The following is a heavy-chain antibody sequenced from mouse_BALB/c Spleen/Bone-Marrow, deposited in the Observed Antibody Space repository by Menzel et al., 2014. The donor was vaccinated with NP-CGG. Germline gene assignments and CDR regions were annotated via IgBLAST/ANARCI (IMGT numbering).Heavy chain of an antibody. Sequence: VQLLESGAELVRPGASVRLSCKASGYTFTTYWMHWVKQRPGQGLEWIGTIYPGNGDTRYTQKFKGKATLTADKSSSTAYMQLSSRTSEDSAVDFCTRARSIWRDYWGQGTTLTVSS. CDR3: TRARSIWRDY. J-gene: IGHJ2*01. D-gene: IGHD2-3*01. CDR2: IYPGNGDT. CDR1: GYTFTTYW. V-gene: IGHV1-87*01.